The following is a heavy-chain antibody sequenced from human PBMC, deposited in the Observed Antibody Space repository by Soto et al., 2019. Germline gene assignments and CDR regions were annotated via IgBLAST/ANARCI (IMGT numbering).Heavy chain of an antibody. D-gene: IGHD3-10*01. CDR1: GGTFGSNA. Sequence: ASVKVSCKASGGTFGSNAISWVRQAPGQGLEWMGGIIPMFDIVHFAQKFQGRVTITADEFTSTAYMELSSLRSEDTAVYYCARDFVFGELFAGMDVWGQGATVTVSS. CDR2: IIPMFDIV. V-gene: IGHV1-69*13. J-gene: IGHJ6*02. CDR3: ARDFVFGELFAGMDV.